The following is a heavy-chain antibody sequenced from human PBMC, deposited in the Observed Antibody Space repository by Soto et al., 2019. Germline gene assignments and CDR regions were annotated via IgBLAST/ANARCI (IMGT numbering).Heavy chain of an antibody. CDR2: IYYSGST. CDR1: GGSISSSSYY. Sequence: SETLSLTCTVSGGSISSSSYYWGWIRQPPGKGLEWIGSIYYSGSTYYNPSLKSRVTISVDTSKNQFSLKLSSVTAADTAVYYCARDLGGVGIDSGSYFDYWGQGTLVTVSS. D-gene: IGHD1-26*01. J-gene: IGHJ4*02. CDR3: ARDLGGVGIDSGSYFDY. V-gene: IGHV4-39*07.